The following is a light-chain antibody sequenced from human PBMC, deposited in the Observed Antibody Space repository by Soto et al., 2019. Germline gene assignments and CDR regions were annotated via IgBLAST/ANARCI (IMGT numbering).Light chain of an antibody. CDR2: DAS. CDR3: QQRSNWPS. CDR1: QSVSSY. J-gene: IGKJ1*01. V-gene: IGKV3-11*01. Sequence: EIGLTQSPATLSLSPGVRATLSCRASQSVSSYLAWYQQKPGQAPRLLIYDASNRATGIPARFSGSGSGTDFTLTISSLEPEDFAVYYCQQRSNWPSFGQGAKVDIK.